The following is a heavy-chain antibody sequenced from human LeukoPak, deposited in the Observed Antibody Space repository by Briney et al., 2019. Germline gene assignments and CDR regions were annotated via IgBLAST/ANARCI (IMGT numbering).Heavy chain of an antibody. Sequence: VASVKVSCKASGGTFSSYAISWVRPAPGQGLEWMGRIIPIFGTANYAQKFQGRVTITADKSTSTAYMELSSLRSEDTAVYYCARWTYYYDSVDYWGQGTLVTVSS. J-gene: IGHJ4*02. V-gene: IGHV1-69*06. CDR2: IIPIFGTA. D-gene: IGHD3-22*01. CDR3: ARWTYYYDSVDY. CDR1: GGTFSSYA.